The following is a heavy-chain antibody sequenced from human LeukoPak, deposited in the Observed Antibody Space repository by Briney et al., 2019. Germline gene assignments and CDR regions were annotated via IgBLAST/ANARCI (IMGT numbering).Heavy chain of an antibody. CDR1: GFTFSSYG. CDR3: ARVRSYYYGMDV. D-gene: IGHD3-3*01. CDR2: ISGSGGST. J-gene: IGHJ6*02. Sequence: GGSLRLSCAASGFTFSSYGMSWVRQAPGKGLEWVSAISGSGGSTYYADSVKGRFTISRDNSKNTLYLQMNSLRAEDTAVYYCARVRSYYYGMDVWGQGTTVTVSS. V-gene: IGHV3-23*01.